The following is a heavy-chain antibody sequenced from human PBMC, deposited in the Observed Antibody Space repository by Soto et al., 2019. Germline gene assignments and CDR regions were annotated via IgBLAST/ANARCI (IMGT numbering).Heavy chain of an antibody. V-gene: IGHV3-23*01. CDR2: ISGSGGST. Sequence: GGSLRLSCAASGFTFSSYAMSWVRQAPGKGLEWVSAISGSGGSTYYADSVKGRFTISRDNSKNTLYLQMNSLRAEDTAVYYCAKVANYDIFTEELRYFYWLRNEQSYFDYWCQGTLPPVSS. CDR1: GFTFSSYA. CDR3: AKVANYDIFTEELRYFYWLRNEQSYFDY. D-gene: IGHD3-9*01. J-gene: IGHJ4*02.